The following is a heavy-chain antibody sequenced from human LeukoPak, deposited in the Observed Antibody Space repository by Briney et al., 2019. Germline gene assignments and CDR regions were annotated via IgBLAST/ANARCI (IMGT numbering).Heavy chain of an antibody. J-gene: IGHJ6*02. V-gene: IGHV3-33*01. CDR2: IWYDGSNK. CDR1: GFTFSSYG. Sequence: PGRSLRLSCAASGFTFSSYGMHWVRQAPGKGLEWVAVIWYDGSNKYYADSVKGRFTISRDNSKDTLYLQMNSLRAEDTAVYYCARGAGSAGPGVGYYYGMDVWGQGTTVTVSS. CDR3: ARGAGSAGPGVGYYYGMDV. D-gene: IGHD6-13*01.